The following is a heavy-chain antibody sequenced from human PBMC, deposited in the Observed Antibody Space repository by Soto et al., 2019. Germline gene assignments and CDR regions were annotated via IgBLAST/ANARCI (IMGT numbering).Heavy chain of an antibody. J-gene: IGHJ6*03. CDR1: GYTFTSYG. CDR3: ARSGTSWTYYYYYMDV. V-gene: IGHV1-18*01. D-gene: IGHD2-2*01. CDR2: ISAYNGNT. Sequence: ASVKVSCKASGYTFTSYGISWVRQAPGQGLEWMGWISAYNGNTNYAQKLQGRVTMTTDTSTSTAYMELRSLRSDDTAVYYCARSGTSWTYYYYYMDVWGKGTTVTVSS.